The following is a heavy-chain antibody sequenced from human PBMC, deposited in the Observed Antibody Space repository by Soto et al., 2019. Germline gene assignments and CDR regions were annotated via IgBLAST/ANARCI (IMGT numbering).Heavy chain of an antibody. CDR2: IYWDDDK. J-gene: IGHJ6*02. CDR3: VQSRCGGDCLQSYSSHSYYGLDV. CDR1: GLSLSTTGVG. Sequence: QITLKESGPTLVKPTQTLTLTCTFSGLSLSTTGVGVGWIRQPPGKALEWLALIYWDDDKRYSPSLKSRLTTTKDTSKNQVVFTMTNMAPVDTATYYCVQSRCGGDCLQSYSSHSYYGLDVWGQGTTVTVSS. D-gene: IGHD2-21*02. V-gene: IGHV2-5*02.